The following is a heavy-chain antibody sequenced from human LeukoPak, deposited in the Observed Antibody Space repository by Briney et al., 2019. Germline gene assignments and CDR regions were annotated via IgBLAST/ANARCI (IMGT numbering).Heavy chain of an antibody. Sequence: SETLSLTCTVSGYSISSGYYSGWIRQPPGKGLEWIGSIYHSGSTYYNPSLKSRVTISVDTSKNQFSLKLSSVTAADTAVYYCARDSVYGFDYWGQGTLVTVSS. V-gene: IGHV4-38-2*02. CDR3: ARDSVYGFDY. D-gene: IGHD3-10*01. CDR2: IYHSGST. CDR1: GYSISSGYY. J-gene: IGHJ4*02.